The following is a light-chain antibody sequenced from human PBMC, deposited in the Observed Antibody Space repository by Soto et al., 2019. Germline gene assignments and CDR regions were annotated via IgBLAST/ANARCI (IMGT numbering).Light chain of an antibody. CDR3: QQSYSTPWT. J-gene: IGKJ1*01. Sequence: DIRMTQSPSSLSASVGDRVTITCRASQSISSHLNWYQQKPGKAPKLLIYAASSLQSGVPSRFSGSGSGTDFTLTISSLQPEDFATYYCQQSYSTPWTFGQGTKVEIK. CDR1: QSISSH. V-gene: IGKV1-39*01. CDR2: AAS.